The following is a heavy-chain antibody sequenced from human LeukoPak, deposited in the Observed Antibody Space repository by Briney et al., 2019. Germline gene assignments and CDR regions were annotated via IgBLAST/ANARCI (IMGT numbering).Heavy chain of an antibody. Sequence: ASVKVSCKASGYTFTSYGISWVRQAPGQGLEWMGWISAYNGNTKSAQKLQGRVTMTTDTSTSTAYMELRSLRSDDTAVYYCARDLFLEWLLYKPDEDYYYYGMDVWGQGTTVTVSS. D-gene: IGHD3-3*01. CDR3: ARDLFLEWLLYKPDEDYYYYGMDV. J-gene: IGHJ6*02. CDR2: ISAYNGNT. V-gene: IGHV1-18*01. CDR1: GYTFTSYG.